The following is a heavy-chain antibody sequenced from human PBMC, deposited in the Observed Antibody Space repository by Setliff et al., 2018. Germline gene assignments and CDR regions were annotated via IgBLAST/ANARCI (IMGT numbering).Heavy chain of an antibody. CDR3: TTDSMFYFDSSGYHVLDY. CDR2: ISSGSHYI. V-gene: IGHV3-21*04. CDR1: GFTFSSYA. Sequence: PGGSLRLSCAASGFTFSSYAMSWVRQAPGRGLEWVSSISSGSHYIYYADSAKGRFTISRDNAKKSLYLQMNSLRSEDTAVYYCTTDSMFYFDSSGYHVLDYWGQGTLVTVSS. J-gene: IGHJ4*02. D-gene: IGHD3-22*01.